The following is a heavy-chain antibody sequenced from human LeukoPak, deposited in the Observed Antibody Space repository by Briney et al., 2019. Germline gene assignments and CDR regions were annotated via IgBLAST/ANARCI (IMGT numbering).Heavy chain of an antibody. CDR2: IYSGGST. D-gene: IGHD5-12*01. V-gene: IGHV3-66*04. Sequence: GGSLRLSCAASGFIFSRDSMKWVRQAPGKVLEWVSVIYSGGSTYYADSVKGRFTISRDNSKNTLYLQMNSLRAEDTAVYYCASHSGYGYYYGMDVWGQGTTVTVSS. J-gene: IGHJ6*02. CDR3: ASHSGYGYYYGMDV. CDR1: GFIFSRDS.